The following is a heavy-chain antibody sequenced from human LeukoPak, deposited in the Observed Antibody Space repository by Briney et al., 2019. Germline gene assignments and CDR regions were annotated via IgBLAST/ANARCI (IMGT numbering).Heavy chain of an antibody. D-gene: IGHD3-22*01. V-gene: IGHV3-23*01. J-gene: IGHJ4*02. CDR2: ISGSGGTI. CDR3: AKETLDRRGYHDHYFDC. CDR1: GLTFSTYA. Sequence: PGGSLRLSCAASGLTFSTYAVSWVRQAPGKGLEWVSSISGSGGTIHYADSVKGRFTISRDNSKNTLYLHMNSLRAEDTAVYYCAKETLDRRGYHDHYFDCWGQGTQVTVSS.